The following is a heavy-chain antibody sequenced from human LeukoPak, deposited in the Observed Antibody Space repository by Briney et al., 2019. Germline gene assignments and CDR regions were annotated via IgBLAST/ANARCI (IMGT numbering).Heavy chain of an antibody. CDR3: ARAPFYGSNSRGSFDP. J-gene: IGHJ5*02. CDR1: GGSISNYY. V-gene: IGHV4-59*01. CDR2: ISYSGNT. D-gene: IGHD2/OR15-2a*01. Sequence: SETLSLTCTVSGGSISNYYWSWIRQPPGKGLEWIGYISYSGNTNYSPSLKSRVTISLDTSNNQFSLKLSSVTAADTAVYFCARAPFYGSNSRGSFDPWGQGTLVTVSS.